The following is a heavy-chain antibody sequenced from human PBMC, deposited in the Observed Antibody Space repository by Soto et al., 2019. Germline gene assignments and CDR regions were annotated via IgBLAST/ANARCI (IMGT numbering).Heavy chain of an antibody. CDR1: GFTFSSYS. CDR2: ISSSSSYI. J-gene: IGHJ6*03. D-gene: IGHD2-2*03. V-gene: IGHV3-21*01. Sequence: EVQLVESGGGLVKSGGSLRLSCAASGFTFSSYSMNWVRQAPGKGLEWVSSISSSSSYIYYADSVKGRFTISRDNAKNSLYLQMNSLRAEDTAVYYCASYAGMDIVVVSAAIGHYYYMDVWGKGTTVTVSS. CDR3: ASYAGMDIVVVSAAIGHYYYMDV.